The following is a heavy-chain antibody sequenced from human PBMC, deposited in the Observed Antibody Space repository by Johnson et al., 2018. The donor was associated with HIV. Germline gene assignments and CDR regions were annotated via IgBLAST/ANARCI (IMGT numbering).Heavy chain of an antibody. CDR3: ARGGSDVFDI. D-gene: IGHD3-16*01. CDR2: MSYNASNK. Sequence: QVQLVESGGGVVQPGRSLRLPCAASGFNFSNDAIHWVRQAPGKGLEWVAIMSYNASNKYYADSVKGRFTISRDNAKNSLYLQMNSLRADDTAVYYCARGGSDVFDIWGRGTMVTVSS. CDR1: GFNFSNDA. V-gene: IGHV3-30*04. J-gene: IGHJ3*02.